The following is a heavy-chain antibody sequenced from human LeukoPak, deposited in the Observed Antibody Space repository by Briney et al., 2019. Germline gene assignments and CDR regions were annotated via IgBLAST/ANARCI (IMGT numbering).Heavy chain of an antibody. J-gene: IGHJ6*03. CDR3: ARGLYYMDV. V-gene: IGHV3-48*01. CDR2: ISGSTGVI. Sequence: PGGSLRLSCSTSGFTFSTHTKAWVRQAPGKGLECLSYISGSTGVIYYADSVKGRFTISRDNAKSSVSLQMDSLKVEDTAVYYCARGLYYMDVWGKGTTVTVSS. CDR1: GFTFSTHT.